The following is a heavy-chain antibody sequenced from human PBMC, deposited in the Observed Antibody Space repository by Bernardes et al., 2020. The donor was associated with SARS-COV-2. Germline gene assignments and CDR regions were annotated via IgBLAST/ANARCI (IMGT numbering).Heavy chain of an antibody. Sequence: GWSLRLSCAASGFTVSSNYMSWVRQAPGKGLEWVSVIYSGGSTYYADSVKGRFTISRDNSKNTLYLQMNSLRAEDTAVYYCARDIWGAGIDYWGQGTLVTVSS. V-gene: IGHV3-66*02. CDR3: ARDIWGAGIDY. D-gene: IGHD3-3*01. CDR1: GFTVSSNY. CDR2: IYSGGST. J-gene: IGHJ4*02.